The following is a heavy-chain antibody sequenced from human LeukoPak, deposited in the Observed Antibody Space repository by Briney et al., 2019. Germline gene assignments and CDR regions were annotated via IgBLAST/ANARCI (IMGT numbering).Heavy chain of an antibody. V-gene: IGHV3-7*01. CDR2: IKQDGSEK. CDR1: GFTVSSDY. Sequence: GGSLRLSCAASGFTVSSDYVSWVRQAPGKGLEWVANIKQDGSEKYYVDSVKGRFTISRDNAKNSPYLQMNSLRAEDTAVYYCARVYWYFDLWGRGTLVTVSS. J-gene: IGHJ2*01. CDR3: ARVYWYFDL.